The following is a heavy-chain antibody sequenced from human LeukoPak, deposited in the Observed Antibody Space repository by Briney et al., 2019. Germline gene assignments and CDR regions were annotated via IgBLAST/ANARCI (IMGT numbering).Heavy chain of an antibody. V-gene: IGHV4-59*08. CDR1: GGSISSYY. J-gene: IGHJ4*02. CDR2: IYYSGST. CDR3: ARQRGRWDSFDY. Sequence: SETLSLTCTVSGGSISSYYWSWIRQPLGKGLEWIGYIYYSGSTNYNPALKSRVTISVDASKNQFSLKLSSVTAADTAVYYCARQRGRWDSFDYWGQGTLVTVSS. D-gene: IGHD1-26*01.